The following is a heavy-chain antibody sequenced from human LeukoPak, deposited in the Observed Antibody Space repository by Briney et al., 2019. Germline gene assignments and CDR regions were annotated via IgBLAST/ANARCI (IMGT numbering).Heavy chain of an antibody. V-gene: IGHV3-23*01. Sequence: GGSLRLSCEASGSGFTFGNFAMSWVRQAPGKGLEWVSGISGSGYYPYYADSVKGRFTISRDNSKNTLYIQMNSLRAEDTAVYYCAKDGSWGDYYFYFYMDVWGKGTTVTVSS. CDR3: AKDGSWGDYYFYFYMDV. CDR2: ISGSGYYP. J-gene: IGHJ6*03. CDR1: GSGFTFGNFA. D-gene: IGHD3-16*01.